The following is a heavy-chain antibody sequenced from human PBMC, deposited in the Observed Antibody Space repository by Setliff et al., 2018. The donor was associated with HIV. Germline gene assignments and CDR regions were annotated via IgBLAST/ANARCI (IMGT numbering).Heavy chain of an antibody. CDR3: TTVGYCRGTTCRSAFDI. Sequence: GGSLRLSCTASGFTFGEYAMGWVRQAPGKGLEWVGFIRSKAYGGTTEYAASVKGRFIISRDDSKTIAYLQMNSLKTEDTAVYYCTTVGYCRGTTCRSAFDIWGQGTMVTVSS. D-gene: IGHD2-2*03. V-gene: IGHV3-49*04. J-gene: IGHJ3*02. CDR1: GFTFGEYA. CDR2: IRSKAYGGTT.